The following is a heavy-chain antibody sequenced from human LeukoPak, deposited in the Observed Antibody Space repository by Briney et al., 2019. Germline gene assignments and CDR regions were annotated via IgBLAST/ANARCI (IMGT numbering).Heavy chain of an antibody. Sequence: IKSNTYGGTTDYAAPVKSRLTITREDAKKPMNMQRDSLKTEDTAVYYCTTDSGDTAMVDYWGQGTLVTVSS. D-gene: IGHD5-18*01. V-gene: IGHV3-15*01. J-gene: IGHJ4*02. CDR3: TTDSGDTAMVDY. CDR2: IKSNTYGGTT.